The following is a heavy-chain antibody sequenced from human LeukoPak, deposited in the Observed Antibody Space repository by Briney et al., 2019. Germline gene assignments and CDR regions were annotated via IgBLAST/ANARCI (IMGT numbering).Heavy chain of an antibody. CDR3: ARGNWNYPLDY. Sequence: PGGSLRLSCAASGFTFSNYAMSWVRQAPGKGLEWVSAISGSGGGTYYADSVKGRFTISRDNSKNTLYLQMNSLRAEDTAVYYCARGNWNYPLDYWGQGTLVTVSS. CDR2: ISGSGGGT. D-gene: IGHD1-7*01. V-gene: IGHV3-23*01. J-gene: IGHJ4*02. CDR1: GFTFSNYA.